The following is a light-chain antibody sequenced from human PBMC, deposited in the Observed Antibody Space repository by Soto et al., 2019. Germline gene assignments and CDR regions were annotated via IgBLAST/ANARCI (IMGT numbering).Light chain of an antibody. V-gene: IGLV2-14*01. Sequence: QSLLTQPSSVSGSPGQSITISCPGTSSDVGGYNYVSWYQQHPGKAPKLMIYDVTNRPSGISNRFSGSKPGNTASLTISGLQAEDEADYYCSSYTSTSTYVFGTGTKVTVL. CDR1: SSDVGGYNY. CDR3: SSYTSTSTYV. CDR2: DVT. J-gene: IGLJ1*01.